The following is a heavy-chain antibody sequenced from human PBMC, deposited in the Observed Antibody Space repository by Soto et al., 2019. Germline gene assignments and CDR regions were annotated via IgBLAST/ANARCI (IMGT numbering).Heavy chain of an antibody. CDR1: GGSISSYY. V-gene: IGHV4-59*01. CDR3: ASGVGCCARYCYFDY. Sequence: PSETLSLTCTVSGGSISSYYWSWIRQPPGKGLEWIGYIYNSGSTNYNPSLKSRVTISVDTSKNQFSLKLSSVTAADTAVYYCASGVGCCARYCYFDYWGQGTLVTVSS. D-gene: IGHD2-15*01. CDR2: IYNSGST. J-gene: IGHJ4*02.